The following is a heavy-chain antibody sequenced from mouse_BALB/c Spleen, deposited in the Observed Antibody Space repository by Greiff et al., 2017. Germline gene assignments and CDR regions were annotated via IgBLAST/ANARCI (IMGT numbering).Heavy chain of an antibody. J-gene: IGHJ2*01. Sequence: EVQLVESGGGLVQPGGSRKLSCAASGFTFSSFGMHWVRQAPEKGLEWVAYISSGSSTIYYADTVKGRFTISRDNPKNTLFLQMTSLRSEDTAMYYCARQWGYFDYWGQGTTLTVSS. CDR3: ARQWGYFDY. V-gene: IGHV5-17*02. CDR1: GFTFSSFG. D-gene: IGHD1-3*01. CDR2: ISSGSSTI.